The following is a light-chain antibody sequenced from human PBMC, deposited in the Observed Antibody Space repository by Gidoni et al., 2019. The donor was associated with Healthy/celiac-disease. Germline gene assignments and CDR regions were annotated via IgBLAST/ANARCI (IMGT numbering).Light chain of an antibody. CDR1: QSLLHSNGYNY. J-gene: IGKJ2*01. V-gene: IGKV2-28*01. CDR2: LGS. CDR3: MRALQTPYT. Sequence: DIVMTQYSLSLPVTPGEPASISCRSSQSLLHSNGYNYLDWYLQKPGQSPQLLIYLGSNRASGVPDRFSGSGSGTDFTLKISRVEAEDVGVYYCMRALQTPYTFXPXTKLEIK.